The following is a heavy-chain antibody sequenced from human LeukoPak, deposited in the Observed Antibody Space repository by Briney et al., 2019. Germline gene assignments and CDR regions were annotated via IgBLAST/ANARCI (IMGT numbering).Heavy chain of an antibody. CDR2: ISSSSSYI. V-gene: IGHV3-21*01. CDR3: ARGAQTVAAADNWFDP. CDR1: GFTFSGYS. D-gene: IGHD6-13*01. J-gene: IGHJ5*02. Sequence: GGSLRLSCAASGFTFSGYSMNWVRQAPGKGLEWVSSISSSSSYIYYADSVKGRFTISRDNAKNSLYLQMNSLRAGDTAVYYCARGAQTVAAADNWFDPWGQGTLVSVSS.